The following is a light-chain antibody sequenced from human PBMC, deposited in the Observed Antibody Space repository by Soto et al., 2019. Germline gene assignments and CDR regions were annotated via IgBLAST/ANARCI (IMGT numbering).Light chain of an antibody. CDR3: QQYNNWPLRIT. Sequence: EIVMTQSPATLSVSPGERATLSCRASQSVSSNLAWYQQKPGQAPRLLIYGASTRATGIPARFSGSGSGTEFTLTISSLQSADFAVYYCQQYNNWPLRITFGQGTRLEIK. J-gene: IGKJ5*01. V-gene: IGKV3-15*01. CDR2: GAS. CDR1: QSVSSN.